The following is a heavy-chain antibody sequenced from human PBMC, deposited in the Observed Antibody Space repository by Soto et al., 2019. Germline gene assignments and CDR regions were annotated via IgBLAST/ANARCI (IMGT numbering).Heavy chain of an antibody. Sequence: GGSLRLSCAASGFTFSSYGMHWVRQAPGKGLEWVAVISYDGSNKYYADSVKGRFTISRDNSKNTLYLQMNSLRAEDTAVYYCAKDCVAAAGSGGYYYYGMDVWGQGTTVTVSS. CDR3: AKDCVAAAGSGGYYYYGMDV. V-gene: IGHV3-30*18. CDR2: ISYDGSNK. CDR1: GFTFSSYG. D-gene: IGHD6-13*01. J-gene: IGHJ6*02.